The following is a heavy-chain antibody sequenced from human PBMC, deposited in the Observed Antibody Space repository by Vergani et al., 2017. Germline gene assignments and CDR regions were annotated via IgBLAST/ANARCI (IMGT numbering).Heavy chain of an antibody. CDR2: INTNTGNP. Sequence: QVQLVQSGSELKKPGASVKVSCKASGYTFTSYAMNWVRQAPGQGLEWMGWINTNTGNPTYAQGFTGRFVFSLDTSVSTAYLQIRSLKAEYTAVYYSARGCSGGSCYSGYYYYGMDVWGQGTTVTVSS. CDR3: ARGCSGGSCYSGYYYYGMDV. D-gene: IGHD2-15*01. V-gene: IGHV7-4-1*02. CDR1: GYTFTSYA. J-gene: IGHJ6*02.